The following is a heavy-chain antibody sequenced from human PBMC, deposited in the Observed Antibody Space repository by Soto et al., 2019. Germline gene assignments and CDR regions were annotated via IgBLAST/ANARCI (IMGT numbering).Heavy chain of an antibody. Sequence: GGSLRLSCAASGFTFSSYAMSWVRQAPGKGLEWVSAISGSGGSTYYADSVKGRFTISRDNSKNTLYLQMNSLRVEDTAVYYCAKGVKQVVVAATVDYWGQGTLVTV. CDR2: ISGSGGST. D-gene: IGHD2-15*01. CDR1: GFTFSSYA. J-gene: IGHJ4*01. CDR3: AKGVKQVVVAATVDY. V-gene: IGHV3-23*01.